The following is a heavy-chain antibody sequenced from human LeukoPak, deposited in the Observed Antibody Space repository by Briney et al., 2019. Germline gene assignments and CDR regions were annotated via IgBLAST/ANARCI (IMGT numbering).Heavy chain of an antibody. Sequence: PSGAPSLTCTVSGGSVNSYYLSWIRQPAGKTPEWIWRIYDGGSTNYNPSLKSRVTMSVDTSKNQFSLKLSSVPAADTAVYYCARERPRVRGVIRYYYYYYMDVWGKGTTVTVSS. CDR3: ARERPRVRGVIRYYYYYYMDV. D-gene: IGHD3-10*01. J-gene: IGHJ6*03. CDR1: GGSVNSYY. V-gene: IGHV4-4*07. CDR2: IYDGGST.